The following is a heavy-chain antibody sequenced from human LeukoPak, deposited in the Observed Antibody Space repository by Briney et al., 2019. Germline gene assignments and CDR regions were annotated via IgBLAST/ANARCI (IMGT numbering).Heavy chain of an antibody. J-gene: IGHJ6*03. CDR1: GYTFTGYY. D-gene: IGHD2-15*01. CDR3: ARAPNCSGGSCYTPYYYYYMDV. CDR2: INHNSGGT. V-gene: IGHV1-2*02. Sequence: ASVKVSCKASGYTFTGYYMHWVRQAPGQGLEWMGWINHNSGGTNYAQKFQGRVTMTRDTSISTAYMELSRLRSDDTAVYYCARAPNCSGGSCYTPYYYYYMDVWGKGTTVTVSS.